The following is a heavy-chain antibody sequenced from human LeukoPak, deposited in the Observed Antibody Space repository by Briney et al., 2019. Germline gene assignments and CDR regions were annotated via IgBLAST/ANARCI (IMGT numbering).Heavy chain of an antibody. D-gene: IGHD3/OR15-3a*01. J-gene: IGHJ4*02. Sequence: GGSLRLSCTTSGFTFTDYWMTWVRQAPGRGLEWVANIKLDGTQKNYIQSVRGRFTISRDNARNFLYLQLSSLRAEDTAVYYCTRDFWTDYWGQGTLVTVSS. V-gene: IGHV3-7*01. CDR3: TRDFWTDY. CDR2: IKLDGTQK. CDR1: GFTFTDYW.